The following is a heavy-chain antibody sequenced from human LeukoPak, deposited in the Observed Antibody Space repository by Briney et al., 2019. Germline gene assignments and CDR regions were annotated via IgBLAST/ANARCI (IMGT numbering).Heavy chain of an antibody. D-gene: IGHD1-26*01. CDR1: GGTFSSYA. V-gene: IGHV1-69*13. CDR3: ARDIRGWELTYYFDY. J-gene: IGHJ4*02. Sequence: VASVKVSCKASGGTFSSYAISWVRQAPGQGLEWMGGIIPIFGTANYAQKFQGRVTITADESTSTAYMELSSLRSEDTAVYYCARDIRGWELTYYFDYWGQGTLVTVSS. CDR2: IIPIFGTA.